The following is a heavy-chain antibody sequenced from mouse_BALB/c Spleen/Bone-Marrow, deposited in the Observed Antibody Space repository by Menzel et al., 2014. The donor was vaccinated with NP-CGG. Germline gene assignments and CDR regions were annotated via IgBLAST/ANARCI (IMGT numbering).Heavy chain of an antibody. CDR2: ISTYSGNT. V-gene: IGHV1-67*01. D-gene: IGHD1-1*01. CDR3: ARAGYGSSYDWFAY. Sequence: VKLQESGPELVRPGVSVKISCKGSGYTFTDYAMHWVKQSHAKGLEWIGVISTYSGNTNYNQKFKGKATMTVDKSSSTAYMELARLTSEDSAIYYCARAGYGSSYDWFAYWGQGTLVTVSA. CDR1: GYTFTDYA. J-gene: IGHJ3*01.